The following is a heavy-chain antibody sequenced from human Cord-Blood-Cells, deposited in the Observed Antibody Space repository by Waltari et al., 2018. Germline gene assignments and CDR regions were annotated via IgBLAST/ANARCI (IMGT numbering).Heavy chain of an antibody. CDR1: GFTFSSSA. V-gene: IGHV3-23*01. Sequence: EVQLLESGGGLVQPGGSLRLSCAASGFTFSSSAMSWVRQAPGKGLEWVSAISGSGGSTDYADAVKGRFTISRDNSKNTLYLQMNSLRAEDTAVYYCAKGAYRGSYYKVDYWGQGTLVTVSS. CDR3: AKGAYRGSYYKVDY. CDR2: ISGSGGST. D-gene: IGHD3-10*01. J-gene: IGHJ4*02.